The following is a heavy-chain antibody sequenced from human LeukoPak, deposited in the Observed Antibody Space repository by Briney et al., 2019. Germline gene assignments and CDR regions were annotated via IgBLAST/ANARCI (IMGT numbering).Heavy chain of an antibody. CDR1: GYTFNNYY. D-gene: IGHD6-19*01. J-gene: IGHJ4*02. Sequence: SVKVSCKASGYTFNNYYTYWVRQAPGQGLEWMGMINPSGGGTSYAQKFQGRVTMTRDTSTRTVYMEVSSLKPEDTAVYYCARQGAYSSAIGMGYWGQGTLVTVSS. CDR2: INPSGGGT. CDR3: ARQGAYSSAIGMGY. V-gene: IGHV1-46*02.